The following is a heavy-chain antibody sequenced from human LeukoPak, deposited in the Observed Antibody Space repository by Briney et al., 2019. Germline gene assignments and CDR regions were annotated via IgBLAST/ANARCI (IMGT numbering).Heavy chain of an antibody. J-gene: IGHJ4*02. D-gene: IGHD6-13*01. V-gene: IGHV3-66*01. Sequence: GGSLRLSCAASGFTVSSNYMSWVRQAPGKGLEWVSVIYSGGSTYYAGSVKGRFTISRDNSKNTLYLQLNSLRAEDTAVYCCTKSSTSSWIFDYWGQGTLVSVSS. CDR1: GFTVSSNY. CDR2: IYSGGST. CDR3: TKSSTSSWIFDY.